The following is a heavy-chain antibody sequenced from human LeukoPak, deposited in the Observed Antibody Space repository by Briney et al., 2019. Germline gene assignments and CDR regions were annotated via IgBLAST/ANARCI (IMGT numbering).Heavy chain of an antibody. D-gene: IGHD2-21*01. CDR3: ANVVGGY. J-gene: IGHJ4*02. CDR2: ITKSGGST. Sequence: GGSLTLSRAVSGITFTTIDVSWVHLAPGKGLEWVSTITKSGGSTYYADSVKGRFTISRDNSKDTLFLQMNSLRAEDTAVYYCANVVGGYWGQGTLVTVSS. V-gene: IGHV3-23*01. CDR1: GITFTTID.